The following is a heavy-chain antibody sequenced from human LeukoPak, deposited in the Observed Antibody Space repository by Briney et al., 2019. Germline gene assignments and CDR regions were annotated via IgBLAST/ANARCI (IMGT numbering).Heavy chain of an antibody. D-gene: IGHD3-16*01. Sequence: YPGGSLRLSCAASGFTFSNYWKSWVRQAPGKGLEWVANIKQDGSEKYYVDSVKGRFTISRDNAENSLYLQMNSLRAEDTAVYYCARGRWGFDCWGQGTLVTVSS. V-gene: IGHV3-7*01. CDR1: GFTFSNYW. CDR2: IKQDGSEK. CDR3: ARGRWGFDC. J-gene: IGHJ4*02.